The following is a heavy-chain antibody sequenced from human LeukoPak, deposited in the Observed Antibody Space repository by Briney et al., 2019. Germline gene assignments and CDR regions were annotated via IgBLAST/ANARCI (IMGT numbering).Heavy chain of an antibody. D-gene: IGHD2-8*01. CDR1: GFTFSSYW. Sequence: GGSLRLSCAASGFTFSSYWMTWVRQAPEKGLEWVANIKQDGSEKYYVDSVKGRFTISRDNAKISLFLQMNNLRAEDTAVYYRAAHVNDAGDFGSWGQGTLVAVSS. J-gene: IGHJ4*02. V-gene: IGHV3-7*01. CDR3: AAHVNDAGDFGS. CDR2: IKQDGSEK.